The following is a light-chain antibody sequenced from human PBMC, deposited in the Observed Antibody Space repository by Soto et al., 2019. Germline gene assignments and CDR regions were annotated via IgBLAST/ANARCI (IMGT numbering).Light chain of an antibody. V-gene: IGLV2-8*01. Sequence: QSALTQPPSASGSPGQSVTISCTGTSSDVGAYNYVSWYQQHAGKAPKLVIYEVTKRPSGVPDRFSGSKSANTASLTVSGLQAEDEADYSCSSFASSNTWVFGGGTKVTVL. CDR1: SSDVGAYNY. CDR3: SSFASSNTWV. CDR2: EVT. J-gene: IGLJ3*02.